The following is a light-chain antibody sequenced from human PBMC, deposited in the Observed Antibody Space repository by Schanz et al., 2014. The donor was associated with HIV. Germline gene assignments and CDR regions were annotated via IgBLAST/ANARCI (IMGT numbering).Light chain of an antibody. CDR3: QQYYSFPYT. J-gene: IGKJ2*01. V-gene: IGKV1-9*01. CDR1: QGISTY. Sequence: DIQLTQSPSFLSASVGDRVTISCRASQGISTYLAWYQQKPGKAPTLLIYSASTLQSGVPSRFSGSGSGTEFTLTISTLQPDDSASYYCQQYYSFPYTFGQGTKLEIK. CDR2: SAS.